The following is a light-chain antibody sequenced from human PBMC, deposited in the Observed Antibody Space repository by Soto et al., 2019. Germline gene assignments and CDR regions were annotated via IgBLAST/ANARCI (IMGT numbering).Light chain of an antibody. CDR3: QQYTKWPPWT. CDR1: QSIGNY. J-gene: IGKJ1*01. Sequence: DIVLTQKPATLSLSPGEGATLSCRASQSIGNYLAWYQQKPGQAPRLVIYGASTRAPGIPARFSGSGSGTEFTFTISSLQSEDLAVYYCQQYTKWPPWTFGQAT. CDR2: GAS. V-gene: IGKV3-15*01.